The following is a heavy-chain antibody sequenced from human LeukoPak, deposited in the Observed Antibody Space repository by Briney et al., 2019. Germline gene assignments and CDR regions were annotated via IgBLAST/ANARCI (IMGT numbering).Heavy chain of an antibody. CDR1: GFTFSSYA. CDR3: AKGSPGIVGANRAFDI. V-gene: IGHV3-23*01. CDR2: ISGSGGST. J-gene: IGHJ3*02. Sequence: GGSLRLTCAASGFTFSSYAMSWVCQAPGKGLEWVTAISGSGGSTYYADSVKGRFTISRDNSKNTLYLQMNSLRAEDTAVYYCAKGSPGIVGANRAFDIWGQGTMVTVSS. D-gene: IGHD1-26*01.